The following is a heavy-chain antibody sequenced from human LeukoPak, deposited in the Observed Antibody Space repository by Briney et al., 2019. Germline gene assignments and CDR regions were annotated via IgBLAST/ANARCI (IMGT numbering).Heavy chain of an antibody. J-gene: IGHJ4*02. CDR3: IVAATGRGELDC. CDR1: GFTFSNYR. CDR2: IKQDGSEK. V-gene: IGHV3-7*01. Sequence: GGSLRLSCAASGFTFSNYRMSWVRQAPEKGLEWVANIKQDGSEKYYVDSVKGRFTISRDNAKNSLYLQMNSLRAEDTAVYYCIVAATGRGELDCWGQGTLVTVPS. D-gene: IGHD5-12*01.